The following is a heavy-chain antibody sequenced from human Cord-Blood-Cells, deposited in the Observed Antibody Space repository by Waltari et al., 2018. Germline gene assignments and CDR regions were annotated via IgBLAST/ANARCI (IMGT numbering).Heavy chain of an antibody. CDR1: GLPFSGLA. V-gene: IGHV3-23*01. D-gene: IGHD1-26*01. J-gene: IGHJ4*02. CDR3: AKDGRIVGATMDY. Sequence: EVQLLESGGGLVQPGGSLRLSCEALGLPFSGLALSGVRQAPGKGLEWVSAISGSGGSTYYADSVKGRFTISRDNSKNTLYLQMNSLRAEDTAVYYCAKDGRIVGATMDYWGQGTLVTVSS. CDR2: ISGSGGST.